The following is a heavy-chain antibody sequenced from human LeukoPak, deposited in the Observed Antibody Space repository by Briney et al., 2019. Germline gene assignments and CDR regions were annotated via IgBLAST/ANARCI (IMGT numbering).Heavy chain of an antibody. Sequence: GGSLRLSXAASGFTVSSTYMSWVRQAPGKGLEWASLIHGDGKTDYADSVKGRFTVSRDNSKNTLYLQMNSLRDEDTAVYYCARTFCGGDCQSWDKWGQGTLVTVSS. J-gene: IGHJ4*02. CDR2: IHGDGKT. D-gene: IGHD2-21*02. V-gene: IGHV3-53*01. CDR1: GFTVSSTY. CDR3: ARTFCGGDCQSWDK.